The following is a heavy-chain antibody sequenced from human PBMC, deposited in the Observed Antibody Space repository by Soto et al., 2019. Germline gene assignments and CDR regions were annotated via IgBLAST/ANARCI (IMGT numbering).Heavy chain of an antibody. Sequence: SLTCAVSGGSISSGGYSWSWIRQPPGKGLEWIGYIYHSGSTYYNPSLKSRVTISVDRSKNQFSLKLSSVTAADTAVYSCARGYGRNFGDWGEGTLVTVCS. CDR3: ARGYGRNFGD. J-gene: IGHJ4*02. D-gene: IGHD5-18*01. CDR1: GGSISSGGYS. V-gene: IGHV4-30-2*01. CDR2: IYHSGST.